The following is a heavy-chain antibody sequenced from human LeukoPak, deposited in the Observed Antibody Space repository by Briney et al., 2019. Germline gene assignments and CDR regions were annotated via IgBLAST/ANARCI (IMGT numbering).Heavy chain of an antibody. V-gene: IGHV1-2*02. D-gene: IGHD2-15*01. CDR3: ARDPRGYCSGGSCYSYYYYGMDV. CDR2: INPQSGDT. Sequence: GASVKVSCNASVYTLTRLPIHCVRQAPGQGLEWMVWINPQSGDTNYAQKFQGRVTMTRETAISTAYMELSRLRFDDTTVYYCARDPRGYCSGGSCYSYYYYGMDVWGQGTTVTVSS. J-gene: IGHJ6*02. CDR1: VYTLTRLP.